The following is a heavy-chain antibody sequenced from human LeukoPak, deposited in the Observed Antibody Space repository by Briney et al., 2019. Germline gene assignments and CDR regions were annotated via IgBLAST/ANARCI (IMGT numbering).Heavy chain of an antibody. CDR2: IYYSGST. Sequence: SQTLSLTCTVPGGSISSGDYYWSWIRQPPGKGLEWIGYIYYSGSTYYNPSLKSRVTISADTSKNQFSLKLSSVTAADTAVYYCAREKVTTYAFDIWGQGTMVTVSS. CDR3: AREKVTTYAFDI. J-gene: IGHJ3*02. V-gene: IGHV4-30-4*01. CDR1: GGSISSGDYY. D-gene: IGHD4-17*01.